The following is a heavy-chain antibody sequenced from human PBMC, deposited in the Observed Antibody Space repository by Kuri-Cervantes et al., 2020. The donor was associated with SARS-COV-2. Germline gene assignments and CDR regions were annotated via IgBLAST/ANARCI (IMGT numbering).Heavy chain of an antibody. J-gene: IGHJ4*02. Sequence: GESLKIYCAASGFTFSSYAMSWVRQAPGKGLEWVSTISGSGGSTYYADSVKGRFTISRDNSKNTLYLQMNSLRADDTAVYYCAKGTRSSGYYCGLDFWGQGTLVTVSS. CDR3: AKGTRSSGYYCGLDF. D-gene: IGHD3-22*01. V-gene: IGHV3-23*01. CDR1: GFTFSSYA. CDR2: ISGSGGST.